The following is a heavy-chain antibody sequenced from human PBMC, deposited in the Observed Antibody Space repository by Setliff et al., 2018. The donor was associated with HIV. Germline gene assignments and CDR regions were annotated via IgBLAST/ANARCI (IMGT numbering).Heavy chain of an antibody. V-gene: IGHV1-8*01. Sequence: ASVKVSCKASGYNFTSHDINWVRQAPGQGLEWMGWMNPKSGNTGYARKFQGRVTMTRKNSISTAYMELRSLRSDDTAVYYCARGYCSSTSCYDIYYFDNWGQGTPVTVSS. CDR3: ARGYCSSTSCYDIYYFDN. D-gene: IGHD2-2*01. CDR2: MNPKSGNT. CDR1: GYNFTSHD. J-gene: IGHJ4*02.